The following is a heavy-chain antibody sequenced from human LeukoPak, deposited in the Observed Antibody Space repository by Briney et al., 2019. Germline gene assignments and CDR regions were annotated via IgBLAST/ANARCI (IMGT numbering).Heavy chain of an antibody. Sequence: SETLSLTCTVSGGSISSYYWSWIRQPPGKGLEWIGYIYYSGSTNYNPSLKSRVTISVDTSKNQFSLKLSSVTAADTAVYYCARDRTSSGYLDYWGQEPWSPSPQ. CDR3: ARDRTSSGYLDY. CDR1: GGSISSYY. CDR2: IYYSGST. V-gene: IGHV4-59*01. J-gene: IGHJ4*01. D-gene: IGHD3-22*01.